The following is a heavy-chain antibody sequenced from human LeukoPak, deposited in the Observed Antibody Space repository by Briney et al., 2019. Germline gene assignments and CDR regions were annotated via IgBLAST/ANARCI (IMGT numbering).Heavy chain of an antibody. CDR2: IIPYNGDT. CDR3: GRHNYGDLD. J-gene: IGHJ4*02. Sequence: GASVKVSCKASGYTFTGYHVHWVRQAPGQGLEWMGRIIPYNGDTSYAQKFQGRVTMTRDTSIDTAYMELSGLRSDDTAVYYCGRHNYGDLDWGQGTLVTVSS. D-gene: IGHD4-17*01. CDR1: GYTFTGYH. V-gene: IGHV1-2*06.